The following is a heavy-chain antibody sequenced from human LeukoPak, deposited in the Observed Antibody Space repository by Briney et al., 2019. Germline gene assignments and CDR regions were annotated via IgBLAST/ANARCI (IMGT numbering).Heavy chain of an antibody. CDR1: GYTFTSYY. CDR2: INPSGGST. J-gene: IGHJ4*02. D-gene: IGHD4-17*01. V-gene: IGHV1-46*01. Sequence: ASVKVSCKASGYTFTSYYMHWVRQAPGQGLEWMGIINPSGGSTSYAQKFQGRVTMTRDTSTSTVYMGLSSLRSEDTAVYYCARVPYGDYYFDYWGQGTLVTVSS. CDR3: ARVPYGDYYFDY.